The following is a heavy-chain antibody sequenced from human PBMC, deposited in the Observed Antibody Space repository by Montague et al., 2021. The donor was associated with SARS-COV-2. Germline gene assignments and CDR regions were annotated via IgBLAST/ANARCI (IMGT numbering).Heavy chain of an antibody. Sequence: SETLSLTCAVYGGSFSGFYWSWIRQPPGKGLEWIGEINHSGSTNYNPSLKSRVTISVDTSKNQFSLKLSSVTAADTAVYYCARGRPSSSSIFYLYYAMDVWGQGTPVTVSS. J-gene: IGHJ6*02. CDR3: ARGRPSSSSIFYLYYAMDV. V-gene: IGHV4-34*01. D-gene: IGHD6-13*01. CDR2: INHSGST. CDR1: GGSFSGFY.